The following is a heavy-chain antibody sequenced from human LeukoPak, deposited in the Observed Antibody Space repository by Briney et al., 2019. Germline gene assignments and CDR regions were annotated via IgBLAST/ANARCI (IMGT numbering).Heavy chain of an antibody. J-gene: IGHJ5*02. CDR1: GFTFSTFA. CDR3: AKVFVVVPAAIGWFET. V-gene: IGHV3-23*01. Sequence: PGGSLRLSCAASGFTFSTFAMSWVRQAPGKGLEWVSAISESGYGTYYADSVKGRFTTSRDNSKDTLYLQMNSLRAEDTAVYYCAKVFVVVPAAIGWFETWGEGGLVTVST. CDR2: ISESGYGT. D-gene: IGHD2-2*01.